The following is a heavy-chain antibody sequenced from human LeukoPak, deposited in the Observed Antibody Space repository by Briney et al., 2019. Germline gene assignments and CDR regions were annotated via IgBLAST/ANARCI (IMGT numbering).Heavy chain of an antibody. CDR2: INHSGST. V-gene: IGHV4-34*01. D-gene: IGHD3-16*02. Sequence: SETLSLTCAVYGGSFSGYYWSWIRQPPGKGLEWIGEINHSGSTNYNPSLKSRVTISVDTSKNQFSLKLSSVTAADTAVYYCARTHHDYVWGSYRPPLDYWGQGTLVTVSS. CDR1: GGSFSGYY. CDR3: ARTHHDYVWGSYRPPLDY. J-gene: IGHJ4*02.